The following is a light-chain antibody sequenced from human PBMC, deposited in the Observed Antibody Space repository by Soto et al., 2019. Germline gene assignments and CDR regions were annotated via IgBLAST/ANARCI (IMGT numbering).Light chain of an antibody. Sequence: DVQMTQSPPSLSAPVGDRLNITCQASQDIRNYLNWYQQKPRKAPKLLIYEASNLETGVPSRLSGSGSGTDSTLKISRVEAEDVGVYYCMQALQTLLTFGGGTKV. CDR2: EAS. CDR1: QDIRNY. V-gene: IGKV1-33*01. CDR3: MQALQTLLT. J-gene: IGKJ4*01.